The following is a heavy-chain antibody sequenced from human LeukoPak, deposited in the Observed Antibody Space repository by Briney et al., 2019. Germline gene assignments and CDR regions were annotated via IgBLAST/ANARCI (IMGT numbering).Heavy chain of an antibody. J-gene: IGHJ4*02. CDR2: ISSSSSYI. D-gene: IGHD5-12*01. CDR3: AKSVATIREFDY. V-gene: IGHV3-21*01. CDR1: GFTFSSYS. Sequence: GGSLRLSCAASGFTFSSYSMNWVRQAPGKGLEWVSSISSSSSYIYYADSVKGRFTISRDNAKNSLYLQMNSLRAEDTAVYYCAKSVATIREFDYWGQGTLVTVSS.